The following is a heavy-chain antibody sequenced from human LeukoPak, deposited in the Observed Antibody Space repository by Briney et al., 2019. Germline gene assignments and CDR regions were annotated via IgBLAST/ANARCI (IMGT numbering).Heavy chain of an antibody. Sequence: ASVKVSCKASGYTFTTYAMNWVRQAPGQGLEWMGWINPNSGGTNYAQKFQGRVTMTRDTSISTAYMELSRLRSDDTAVYYCARAMVRGVIPYYMDVWGKGTTVTISS. CDR1: GYTFTTYA. CDR3: ARAMVRGVIPYYMDV. V-gene: IGHV1-2*02. D-gene: IGHD3-10*01. CDR2: INPNSGGT. J-gene: IGHJ6*03.